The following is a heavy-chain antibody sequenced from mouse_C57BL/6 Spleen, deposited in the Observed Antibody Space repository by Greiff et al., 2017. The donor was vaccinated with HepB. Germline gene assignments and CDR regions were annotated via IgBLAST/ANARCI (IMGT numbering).Heavy chain of an antibody. CDR3: ARYLWNYFDY. V-gene: IGHV7-3*01. CDR2: IRNKANGYTT. Sequence: EVMLVESGGGLVQPGGSLSLSCAASGFTFTDYYMSWVRQPPGKALEWLGFIRNKANGYTTEYSASVKGRFTISRDNSQSILYLQMNALRAEDSATYYCARYLWNYFDYWGQGTTLTVSS. CDR1: GFTFTDYY. J-gene: IGHJ2*01.